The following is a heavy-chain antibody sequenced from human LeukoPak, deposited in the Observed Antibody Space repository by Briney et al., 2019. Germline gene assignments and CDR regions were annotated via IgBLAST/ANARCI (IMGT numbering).Heavy chain of an antibody. CDR1: VGSISSYY. D-gene: IGHD3-10*01. CDR2: IYYSGIT. CDR3: ARHGSGSYYFPHFDY. Sequence: SETLSLTCTVSVGSISSYYWSWIRQPPGKGLEWIGYIYYSGITKYNPSLNSRVTISVDTSKNQFSLKLSSVTAADTAMYYCARHGSGSYYFPHFDYWGQGTLVTVSS. V-gene: IGHV4-59*08. J-gene: IGHJ4*02.